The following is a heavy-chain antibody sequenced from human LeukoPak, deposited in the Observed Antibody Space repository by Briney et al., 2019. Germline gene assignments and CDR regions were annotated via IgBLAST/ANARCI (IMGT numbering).Heavy chain of an antibody. Sequence: SETLSLTCAVYGGSFSGYYWSWIRQPPGTGLEWIGEINHSGSTNYNPSLKSRVTISVDTSKNQFSLKLSSVTAADTAVYYCARGNSYYYDSSGYYVGFYYYYGMDVWGQGTTVTVSS. CDR2: INHSGST. CDR1: GGSFSGYY. V-gene: IGHV4-34*01. D-gene: IGHD3-22*01. CDR3: ARGNSYYYDSSGYYVGFYYYYGMDV. J-gene: IGHJ6*02.